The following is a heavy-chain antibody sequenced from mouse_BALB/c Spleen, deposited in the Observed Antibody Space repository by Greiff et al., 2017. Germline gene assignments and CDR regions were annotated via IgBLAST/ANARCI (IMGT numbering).Heavy chain of an antibody. Sequence: EVKLLESGAELVKPGASVKLSCTASGFNIKDTYMHWVKQRPEQGLEWIGRIDPANGNTKYDPKFQGKATITADTSSNTAYLQLSSLTSEDTAVYYCASDYDGYWGQGTTLTVSS. CDR1: GFNIKDTY. CDR2: IDPANGNT. J-gene: IGHJ2*01. V-gene: IGHV14-3*02. D-gene: IGHD2-4*01. CDR3: ASDYDGY.